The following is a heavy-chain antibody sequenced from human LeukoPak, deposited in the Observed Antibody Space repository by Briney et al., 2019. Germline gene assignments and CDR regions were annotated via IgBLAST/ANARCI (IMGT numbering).Heavy chain of an antibody. Sequence: GGSLRLSCAASGLTFSSYGMHWVRQAPGKGLEWVAFIRYDGSNKYYADSVKGRFTISRDNSKNTLYLQMNSLRAEDTAVYYCARQGSSTSPLFQHWGQGTLVTVSS. CDR2: IRYDGSNK. CDR1: GLTFSSYG. J-gene: IGHJ1*01. CDR3: ARQGSSTSPLFQH. D-gene: IGHD2-2*01. V-gene: IGHV3-30*02.